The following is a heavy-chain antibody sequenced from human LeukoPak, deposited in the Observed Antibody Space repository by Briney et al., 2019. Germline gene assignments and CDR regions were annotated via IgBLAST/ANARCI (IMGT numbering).Heavy chain of an antibody. V-gene: IGHV4-61*02. D-gene: IGHD3-3*01. Sequence: PSETLSLTCTVSGGSISSGSYYWSWIRQPAGKGLEWIGCIYTSGSTNYNPSLKSRVTISVDTSKNQFSLKLSSVTAADTAVYYCATIFGVVEDAFDIWGQGTMVTVSS. CDR1: GGSISSGSYY. J-gene: IGHJ3*02. CDR3: ATIFGVVEDAFDI. CDR2: IYTSGST.